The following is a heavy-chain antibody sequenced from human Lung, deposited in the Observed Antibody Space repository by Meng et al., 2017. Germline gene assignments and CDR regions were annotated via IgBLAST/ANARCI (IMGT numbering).Heavy chain of an antibody. J-gene: IGHJ4*02. V-gene: IGHV1-2*06. CDR1: GYTFPDYW. Sequence: QVRLGHAGGEVKKPGASVKVSCNASGYTFPDYWLHWVRRAPGQGLEWMGRINPKSGDTHYAQGFQGRVTMTGDTSISTAYMELSGLRSDDTAMYYCARDEDISAAGKLFGDYWGQGTLVTVSS. CDR2: INPKSGDT. D-gene: IGHD6-13*01. CDR3: ARDEDISAAGKLFGDY.